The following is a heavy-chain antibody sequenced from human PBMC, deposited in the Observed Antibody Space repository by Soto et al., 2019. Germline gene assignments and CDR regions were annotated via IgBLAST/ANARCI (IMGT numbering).Heavy chain of an antibody. CDR3: ARRLFLDV. J-gene: IGHJ4*02. CDR1: GFSFGDYY. Sequence: QMQLVESGGNLVKPGGSLRLSCSGSGFSFGDYYMNWIRKAPGKGLEWVSYISSGGNTISYSDSVKGRFTISRDNAKKSVYLEMDSLIPEDTAVYYCARRLFLDVWGQGTLVTVSS. V-gene: IGHV3-11*01. D-gene: IGHD2-21*01. CDR2: ISSGGNTI.